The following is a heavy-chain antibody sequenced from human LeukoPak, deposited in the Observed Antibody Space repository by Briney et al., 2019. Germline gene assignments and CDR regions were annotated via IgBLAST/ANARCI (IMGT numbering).Heavy chain of an antibody. CDR1: GFSLRSTGMC. D-gene: IGHD1-26*01. CDR2: IDWDDDK. Sequence: ESGPALVKPTQTLTLTCTFSGFSLRSTGMCVTWIRQPPGKALEWLARIDWDDDKYYRPSLETRLSISKDTSINQVVLTMTNMEPEDTATYYCARIVSIRSGTYLEDSWGQGTLVTVSS. V-gene: IGHV2-70*11. J-gene: IGHJ4*02. CDR3: ARIVSIRSGTYLEDS.